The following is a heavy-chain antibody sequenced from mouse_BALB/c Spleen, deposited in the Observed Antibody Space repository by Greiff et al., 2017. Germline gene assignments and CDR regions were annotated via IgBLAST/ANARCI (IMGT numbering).Heavy chain of an antibody. Sequence: EVKVVESGPELVKPGASVKISCKASGYTFTYYNMHWVKQSHGKSLEWIGYIYPYNGGTGYNQKFKSKATLTVDNSSSTAYMELRSLTSEDSAVYYCATGVRRTGYAMDYWGQGTSVTVSS. CDR1: GYTFTYYN. V-gene: IGHV1S29*02. CDR3: ATGVRRTGYAMDY. CDR2: IYPYNGGT. D-gene: IGHD2-14*01. J-gene: IGHJ4*01.